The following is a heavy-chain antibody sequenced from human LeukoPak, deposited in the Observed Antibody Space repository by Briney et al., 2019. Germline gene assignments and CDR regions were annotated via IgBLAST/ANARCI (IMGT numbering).Heavy chain of an antibody. V-gene: IGHV3-30-3*01. D-gene: IGHD5-18*01. J-gene: IGHJ4*02. CDR3: ARVGGYSFWGTFDY. Sequence: GSLLLSCAASGFTFSSYAMHWVRQAPGKGLEWVAVISYDGSNKYYADSVKGRFTISRDNSKNTLYLQMNSLRAEDTAVYYCARVGGYSFWGTFDYWGQGTLVTVSS. CDR2: ISYDGSNK. CDR1: GFTFSSYA.